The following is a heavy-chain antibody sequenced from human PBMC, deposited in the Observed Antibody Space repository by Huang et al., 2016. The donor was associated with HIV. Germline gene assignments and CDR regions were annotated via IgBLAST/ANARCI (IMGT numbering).Heavy chain of an antibody. Sequence: QVQLVESGGGVVQPGRSLRLSCAASGFTLRTYAMHWVRQAPGKGLGWVAVTSSDGTNKFSSCSVKGRFSISRDNSKKTLYLQMNSLRTDDTAVYYCARDFYNGDSLTFDHWGQGTLVTVAS. CDR3: ARDFYNGDSLTFDH. V-gene: IGHV3-30-3*01. J-gene: IGHJ4*02. CDR1: GFTLRTYA. D-gene: IGHD2-21*02. CDR2: TSSDGTNK.